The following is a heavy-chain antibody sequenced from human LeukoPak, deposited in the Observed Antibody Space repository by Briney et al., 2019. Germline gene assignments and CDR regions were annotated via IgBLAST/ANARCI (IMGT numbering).Heavy chain of an antibody. J-gene: IGHJ4*02. Sequence: GGSLRLSCAASGFTVSNNYMTWVRHAPGKGLEWVSVIHIGGDTYYADSVKGRFTISRDNSQNTLYLQMNSLRVEDTAVYYCARDLVGATVPDWGQGTLVTVSS. D-gene: IGHD1-26*01. CDR1: GFTVSNNY. CDR2: IHIGGDT. V-gene: IGHV3-53*01. CDR3: ARDLVGATVPD.